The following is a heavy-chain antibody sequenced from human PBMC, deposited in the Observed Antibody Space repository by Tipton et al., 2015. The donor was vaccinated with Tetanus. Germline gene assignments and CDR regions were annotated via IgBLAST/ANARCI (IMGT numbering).Heavy chain of an antibody. J-gene: IGHJ4*02. CDR1: GFTFSNYA. V-gene: IGHV3-23*01. D-gene: IGHD3-22*01. CDR2: ISIRGSHT. Sequence: SLRLSCAASGFTFSNYAMAWVRQAPGKGLEWVSGISIRGSHTYYADPVKGRFSISRDNSKNTVYLQMNSLRDEDTAVYYCARDFSYYFDSKSGFDHWGQGTLVTVSS. CDR3: ARDFSYYFDSKSGFDH.